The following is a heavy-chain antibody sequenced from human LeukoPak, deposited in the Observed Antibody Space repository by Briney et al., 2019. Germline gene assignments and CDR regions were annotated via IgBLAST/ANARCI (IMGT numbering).Heavy chain of an antibody. J-gene: IGHJ2*01. CDR1: GGSISSGDYY. V-gene: IGHV4-30-4*01. CDR3: ARDHYGGYHYWYFDL. Sequence: PSETLSLTCTVSGGSISSGDYYWSWIRQPPGKGLEWIGYIYYSGSTYYNPSLKSRATISVDTSKNQFSLKLSSVTAADTAVYYCARDHYGGYHYWYFDLWGRGTLVTVSS. CDR2: IYYSGST. D-gene: IGHD2-21*01.